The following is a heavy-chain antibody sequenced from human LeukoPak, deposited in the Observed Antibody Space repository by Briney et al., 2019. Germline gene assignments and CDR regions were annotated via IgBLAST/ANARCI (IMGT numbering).Heavy chain of an antibody. CDR3: ARIDGYRSGFDY. CDR2: IYHSGST. CDR1: GGSISSSNW. D-gene: IGHD5-24*01. V-gene: IGHV4-4*02. Sequence: PSGTLSLTCAVSGGSISSSNWWSWVRQPPGKGLEWIGEIYHSGSTNYNPSLKSRVTISVDTSKNQFSLKLSSVTAADTAVYYCARIDGYRSGFDYWGQGTLVTVSS. J-gene: IGHJ4*02.